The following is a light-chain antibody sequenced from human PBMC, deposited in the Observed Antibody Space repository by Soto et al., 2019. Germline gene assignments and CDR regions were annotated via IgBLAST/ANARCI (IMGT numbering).Light chain of an antibody. CDR3: SAYAANSNFL. CDR1: ASDVGSYKF. CDR2: EVS. Sequence: QSALTQPASVSGSPGQSITISCTGTASDVGSYKFVSWYQHLPDKAPKLIIFEVSERPSGISDRFSGSKSGNTASLTISGLQAEDEADYYCSAYAANSNFLFGGGTKLTVL. V-gene: IGLV2-23*02. J-gene: IGLJ2*01.